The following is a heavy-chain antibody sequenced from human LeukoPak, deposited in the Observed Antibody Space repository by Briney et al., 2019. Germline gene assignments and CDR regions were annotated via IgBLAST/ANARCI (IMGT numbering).Heavy chain of an antibody. CDR2: ISYSGNT. J-gene: IGHJ4*02. CDR1: GGSTSSYY. V-gene: IGHV4-59*08. CDR3: ARLILSGSYLYYFDY. D-gene: IGHD1-26*01. Sequence: SETLSLTCTVSGGSTSSYYWSWIRQPPGKGLEWIGYISYSGNTNYNPSLKSRVTISVDMSKNQFSLKLSSVTAADTAVYHCARLILSGSYLYYFDYWGQGTLVTVSS.